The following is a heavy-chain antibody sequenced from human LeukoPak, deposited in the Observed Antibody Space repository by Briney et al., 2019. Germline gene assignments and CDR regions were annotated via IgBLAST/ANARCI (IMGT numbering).Heavy chain of an antibody. D-gene: IGHD6-19*01. Sequence: ASVKLSCKASGFGFSSYGINWVRQAPGQRLEWMGWISAYTGHTKCLQKMRGRVTMTTDTSTNTAYMELRSLTSDDTAVYYCARGPGIDVAGVFDYWGQGSLVTVSS. CDR3: ARGPGIDVAGVFDY. CDR1: GFGFSSYG. V-gene: IGHV1-18*04. CDR2: ISAYTGHT. J-gene: IGHJ4*02.